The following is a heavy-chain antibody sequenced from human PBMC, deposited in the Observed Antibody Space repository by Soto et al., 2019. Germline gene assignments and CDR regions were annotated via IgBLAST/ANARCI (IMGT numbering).Heavy chain of an antibody. CDR1: GESFSGYY. V-gene: IGHV4-34*01. Sequence: SETLSLTCAVYGESFSGYYWSWIRQPPGKGLEWIGEINHSGSTNYNPSLKSRVTISVDTSKNQFSLKLSSVTAADTAVYYCASKVLYCSSTSCYRRPHWFDPWGQGTRVTVSS. J-gene: IGHJ5*02. D-gene: IGHD2-2*01. CDR3: ASKVLYCSSTSCYRRPHWFDP. CDR2: INHSGST.